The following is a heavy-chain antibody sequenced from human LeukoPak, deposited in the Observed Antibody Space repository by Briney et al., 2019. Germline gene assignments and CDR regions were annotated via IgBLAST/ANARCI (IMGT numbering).Heavy chain of an antibody. CDR3: AKDGFSSSWYNWFDP. Sequence: GGSLRLSCAASGFTFSNYAMSWVRQAPGKGLEWVSAISGSGRSTYYADSVKGRFTISRDNSKNTLYLQMNRLRAEDTAPYYCAKDGFSSSWYNWFDPWGQGTLVTVSS. V-gene: IGHV3-23*01. CDR2: ISGSGRST. J-gene: IGHJ5*02. CDR1: GFTFSNYA. D-gene: IGHD6-13*01.